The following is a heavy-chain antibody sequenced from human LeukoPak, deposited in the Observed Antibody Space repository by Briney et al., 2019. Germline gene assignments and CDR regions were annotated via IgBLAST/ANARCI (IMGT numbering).Heavy chain of an antibody. Sequence: PGGSLRLSCVVSGFTSSRYEVHWVRQAPGKGLEWVSYTARSGGDIHYAPSVRGRFTISSDTAESSVFLQMNYLRAEDTAVYYCARGRILGRESFFDLWGQGTLVTVSS. CDR2: TARSGGDI. V-gene: IGHV3-48*03. J-gene: IGHJ4*02. D-gene: IGHD3-16*01. CDR1: GFTSSRYE. CDR3: ARGRILGRESFFDL.